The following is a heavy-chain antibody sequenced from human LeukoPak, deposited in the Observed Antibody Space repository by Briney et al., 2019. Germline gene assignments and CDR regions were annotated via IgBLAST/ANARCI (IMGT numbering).Heavy chain of an antibody. V-gene: IGHV3-7*01. J-gene: IGHJ1*01. CDR1: GFTFNSCW. CDR2: INPDGRDT. Sequence: GGSLRLSCVVSGFTFNSCWMNWVRQAPGKGLEWVAHINPDGRDTYYVDSVKGRFTISRDNAQNTMYLQMNSLRVEDTAVYYCATWGDTTAEYFQRWGQGTLVTVSS. CDR3: ATWGDTTAEYFQR. D-gene: IGHD2-21*02.